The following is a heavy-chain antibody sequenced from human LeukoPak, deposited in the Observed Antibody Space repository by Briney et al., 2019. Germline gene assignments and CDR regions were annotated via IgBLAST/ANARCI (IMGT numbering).Heavy chain of an antibody. V-gene: IGHV4-59*01. CDR1: GGSISSYY. J-gene: IGHJ6*03. Sequence: PSETLSLTCTVSGGSISSYYWSWIRQPPGKGLEWIGYIYYSGSTNYNPSLKSRVTISVDTSKNQFSLKLSSVTAADTAVYYCARVNYQPDFYYYYHMDVWGKGTTVTVSS. CDR2: IYYSGST. D-gene: IGHD2-2*01. CDR3: ARVNYQPDFYYYYHMDV.